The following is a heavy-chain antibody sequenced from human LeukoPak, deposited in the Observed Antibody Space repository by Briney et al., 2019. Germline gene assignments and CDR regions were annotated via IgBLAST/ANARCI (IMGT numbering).Heavy chain of an antibody. CDR1: GFTFGKYW. CDR2: IKLDGSEK. V-gene: IGHV3-7*03. J-gene: IGHJ3*02. CDR3: ARAGYSGSYLDAFDI. Sequence: GGSLRLSCVASGFTFGKYWMSWVRQAPGKGLEWVANIKLDGSEKNYVDSVKGRFTISRDNTKNSLYLQMNSLRAEDTAVFYCARAGYSGSYLDAFDIWGQGTMVTVSS. D-gene: IGHD1-26*01.